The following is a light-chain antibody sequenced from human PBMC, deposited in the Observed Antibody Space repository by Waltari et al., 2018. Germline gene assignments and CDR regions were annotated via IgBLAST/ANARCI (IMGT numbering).Light chain of an antibody. V-gene: IGKV3-20*01. CDR1: QSLSRN. CDR2: DAS. J-gene: IGKJ1*01. Sequence: EIVLTQSPGTLSLSPGERATLSCRSSQSLSRNLAWYQQKPGQAPRLLIYDASSRATGIADRFSGSGSGTDFSLTISRLEPEDFAVYYCQKYGSLPATFGQGTKVEIK. CDR3: QKYGSLPAT.